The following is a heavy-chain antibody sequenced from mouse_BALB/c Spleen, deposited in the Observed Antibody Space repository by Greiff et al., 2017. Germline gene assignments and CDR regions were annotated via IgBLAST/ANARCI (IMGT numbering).Heavy chain of an antibody. CDR1: GFTFSSFG. J-gene: IGHJ4*01. Sequence: EVMLVESGGGLVQPGGSRKLSCAASGFTFSSFGMHWVRQAPEKGLEWVAYISSGSSTIYYADTVKGRFTISRDNPKNTLFLQMTSLRSEDTAMYYCARRLPDGSYAMDYWGQGTSVTVSS. V-gene: IGHV5-17*02. CDR3: ARRLPDGSYAMDY. CDR2: ISSGSSTI. D-gene: IGHD3-2*02.